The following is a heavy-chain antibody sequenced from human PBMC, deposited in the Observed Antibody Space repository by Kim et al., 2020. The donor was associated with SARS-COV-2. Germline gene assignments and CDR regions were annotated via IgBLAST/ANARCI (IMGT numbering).Heavy chain of an antibody. CDR1: GYTFTSYD. J-gene: IGHJ6*02. Sequence: ASVKVSCKASGYTFTSYDINWVRQATGQGLEWMGWMNPNRGNTGYAQKFQGRVTMTSNTSISTAYMELSSLRSEDTAVYYCALYGSGSYYDAPYYYYYYGMAIWSQATTVTVSS. V-gene: IGHV1-8*01. D-gene: IGHD3-10*01. CDR3: ALYGSGSYYDAPYYYYYYGMAI. CDR2: MNPNRGNT.